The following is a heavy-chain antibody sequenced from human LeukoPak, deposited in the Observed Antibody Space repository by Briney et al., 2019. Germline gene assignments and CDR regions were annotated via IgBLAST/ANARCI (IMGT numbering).Heavy chain of an antibody. CDR1: GFTVSSNY. D-gene: IGHD5-18*01. CDR3: ARDRGYSYGYYYYYYGMDV. Sequence: GGSLRLSCAASGFTVSSNYMSWVRQAPGKGLEWVSVIYSGGSTYYADSVKGRFTISRDNSKNTLYLQMNSLRAKDTAVYYCARDRGYSYGYYYYYYGMDVWGKGTTVTVSS. J-gene: IGHJ6*04. CDR2: IYSGGST. V-gene: IGHV3-53*01.